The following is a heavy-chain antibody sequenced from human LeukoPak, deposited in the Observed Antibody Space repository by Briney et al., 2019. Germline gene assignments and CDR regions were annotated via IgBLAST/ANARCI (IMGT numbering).Heavy chain of an antibody. D-gene: IGHD4-11*01. CDR1: GGSISSYY. Sequence: SETLSLTCTVSGGSISSYYWSWIRQPPGKGLEWFGYIHDSGTTNYNPSLKSRVTISVDTSKNQFSLKLSSVTAADTAVYFCARGRVSSSTWYSTYYYFFYMDFWGKGTTVTVSS. CDR3: ARGRVSSSTWYSTYYYFFYMDF. CDR2: IHDSGTT. J-gene: IGHJ6*03. V-gene: IGHV4-59*01.